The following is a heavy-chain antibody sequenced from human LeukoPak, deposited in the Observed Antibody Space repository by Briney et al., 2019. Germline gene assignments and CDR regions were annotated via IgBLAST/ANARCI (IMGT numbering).Heavy chain of an antibody. J-gene: IGHJ4*02. D-gene: IGHD3-3*01. Sequence: GGSLRLSCAASGFTVNNNYMTWVRQAPGKGLEWVSVLYSNSITYYADSVKGRFTISRDSSKNTLYLQMNSLRAEDTAVYYCAKEGDLTIFGVVILTHNYFDYWGQGTPVTVSS. CDR3: AKEGDLTIFGVVILTHNYFDY. CDR1: GFTVNNNY. V-gene: IGHV3-53*01. CDR2: LYSNSIT.